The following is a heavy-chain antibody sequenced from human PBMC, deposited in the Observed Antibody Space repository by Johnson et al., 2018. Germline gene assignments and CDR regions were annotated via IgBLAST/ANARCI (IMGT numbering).Heavy chain of an antibody. Sequence: VQLVESGGGLVQPGRSLRLSCTASGLTFTDYAMTWFRQTPGRGLQWVAFITSKPSGETPAYAATVEGRFIITRDDSKSIAYLQMNSLKTEDTGIYYFSSSYDFWSSYFRFAYWGQGTLGTVSS. CDR3: SSSYDFWSSYFRFAY. D-gene: IGHD3-3*01. J-gene: IGHJ4*02. V-gene: IGHV3-49*03. CDR2: ITSKPSGETP. CDR1: GLTFTDYA.